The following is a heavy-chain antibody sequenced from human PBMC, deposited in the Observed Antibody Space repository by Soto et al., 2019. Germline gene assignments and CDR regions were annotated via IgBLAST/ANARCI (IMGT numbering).Heavy chain of an antibody. V-gene: IGHV4-34*01. D-gene: IGHD2-21*02. CDR2: INHSGST. CDR3: ARGTKVTAIPGYFDY. J-gene: IGHJ4*02. CDR1: GGSFSGYY. Sequence: SETLSLTCAVYGGSFSGYYWSWIRQPPGKGLEWIGEINHSGSTNYNPSLKSRVTISVDTSKNQFSLKLSSVTAADTALYYCARGTKVTAIPGYFDYWGQGTLVTVSS.